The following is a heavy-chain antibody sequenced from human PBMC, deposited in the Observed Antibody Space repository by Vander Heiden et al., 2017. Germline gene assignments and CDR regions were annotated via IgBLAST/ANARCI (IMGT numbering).Heavy chain of an antibody. CDR2: ISSTSDTI. V-gene: IGHV3-48*01. CDR3: ARDPLNVFYYSGMDV. J-gene: IGHJ6*02. Sequence: EVQLVESGGGLAQPGGSLRLSCAASGFTFSSYRMNWVRQAPGKGLEWVSYISSTSDTIYYADSVKGRITISRDNAKNSLYLQISSLRAEDTAVYYCARDPLNVFYYSGMDVWGQGTTVTVSS. CDR1: GFTFSSYR.